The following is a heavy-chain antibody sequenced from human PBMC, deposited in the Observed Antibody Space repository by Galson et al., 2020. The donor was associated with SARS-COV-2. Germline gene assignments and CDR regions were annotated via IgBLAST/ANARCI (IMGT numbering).Heavy chain of an antibody. CDR2: IRSKANSYAP. J-gene: IGHJ2*01. CDR3: TRNVVGATSGGYLDL. V-gene: IGHV3-73*01. D-gene: IGHD1-26*01. CDR1: GFTFSGSA. Sequence: GGSLRLSCAGSGFTFSGSAMHWVRQASGKGLEWVGLIRSKANSYAPAYAASVKGRFTISRADSKNTAYLQMNSLKTEDTAVYYCTRNVVGATSGGYLDLWCRGTLVTVSS.